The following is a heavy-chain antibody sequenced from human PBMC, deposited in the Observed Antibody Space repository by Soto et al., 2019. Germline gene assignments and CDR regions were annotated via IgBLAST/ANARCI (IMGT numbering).Heavy chain of an antibody. D-gene: IGHD3-10*01. Sequence: QVQLVQSGAEVKKPGASVKVSCKASGYTFTSYGISWVRQAPGQGLEWMGWISAYNGNTNYAQKLQGRVTMTTDTSTSTAYMELRSLRSDVTAVYYCARDVGVLLWFGELSFDLWGRGTLVTVSS. CDR1: GYTFTSYG. J-gene: IGHJ2*01. V-gene: IGHV1-18*01. CDR2: ISAYNGNT. CDR3: ARDVGVLLWFGELSFDL.